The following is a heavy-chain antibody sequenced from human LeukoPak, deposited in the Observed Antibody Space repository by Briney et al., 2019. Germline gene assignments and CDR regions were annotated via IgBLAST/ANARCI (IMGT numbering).Heavy chain of an antibody. J-gene: IGHJ5*02. Sequence: KPSETLSLTCAVSGYSISSGYYWGWIRQPPGKGLEWIGSIYYSGSTYYNPSLKSRVTISVDTSKNQFSLKLSSVTAADTAVYYCARHYYDNLYSISWFDPWGQGTLVTVSS. CDR3: ARHYYDNLYSISWFDP. D-gene: IGHD3-22*01. CDR1: GYSISSGYY. V-gene: IGHV4-38-2*01. CDR2: IYYSGST.